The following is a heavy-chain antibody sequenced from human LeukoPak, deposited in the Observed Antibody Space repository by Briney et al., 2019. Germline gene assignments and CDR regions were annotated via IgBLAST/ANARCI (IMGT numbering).Heavy chain of an antibody. J-gene: IGHJ4*02. CDR2: IYTSGST. Sequence: SETLSLTCTVSGGSISSYYWSWIRQPAGKGLEWIGRIYTSGSTNYNPSLKSRVTMSVDTSKNQFSLKLSSVTAADTAVYYCARGRYYCSSTSCSHFDYWGQGTLVTVSS. CDR3: ARGRYYCSSTSCSHFDY. CDR1: GGSISSYY. V-gene: IGHV4-4*07. D-gene: IGHD2-2*01.